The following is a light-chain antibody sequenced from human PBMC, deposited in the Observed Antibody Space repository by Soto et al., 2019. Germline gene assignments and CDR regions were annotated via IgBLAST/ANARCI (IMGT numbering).Light chain of an antibody. Sequence: QAVVTQEPSLTVSPGGTVTLTCGFSTGAVTSGHYPYWFQQKPGQAPRTLIYDTNNKHSWTPARFSGSLLGGKAALTLSGAQPEDEADYYFLVSYGGARVFGGGTKLTVL. J-gene: IGLJ2*01. CDR2: DTN. V-gene: IGLV7-46*01. CDR3: LVSYGGARV. CDR1: TGAVTSGHY.